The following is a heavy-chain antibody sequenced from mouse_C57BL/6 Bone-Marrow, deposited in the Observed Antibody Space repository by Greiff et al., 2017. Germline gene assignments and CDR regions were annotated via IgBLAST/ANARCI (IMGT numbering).Heavy chain of an antibody. CDR3: ARSGVVADYFDY. V-gene: IGHV1-55*01. D-gene: IGHD1-1*01. J-gene: IGHJ2*01. CDR2: IYPGSGST. CDR1: GYTFTSYW. Sequence: VQLQQPGAELVKPGASVKMSCKASGYTFTSYWITWVKQRPGQGLEWIGDIYPGSGSTNYTEKFKSKATLTVDTSSSTAYMQLSSLTSEDSAVYYCARSGVVADYFDYWGQGTTLTVSS.